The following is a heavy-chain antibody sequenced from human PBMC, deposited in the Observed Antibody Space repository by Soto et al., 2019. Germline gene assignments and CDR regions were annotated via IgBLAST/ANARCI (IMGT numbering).Heavy chain of an antibody. Sequence: QITLKESGPTLVKPTQTLTLTCTFSGLSLSTSGVGVGWIRQPPGKALEWLAIIYWDDDKRYSPSLKSRLTITKDTAKNPVVLTMTNMDPVDTATYYCAHPSSSGYSHWGRGTLVTVSS. CDR1: GLSLSTSGVG. V-gene: IGHV2-5*02. J-gene: IGHJ2*01. CDR2: IYWDDDK. CDR3: AHPSSSGYSH. D-gene: IGHD3-22*01.